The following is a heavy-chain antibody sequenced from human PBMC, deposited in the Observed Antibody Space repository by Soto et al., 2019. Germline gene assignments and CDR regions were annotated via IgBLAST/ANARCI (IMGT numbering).Heavy chain of an antibody. CDR1: GGSISSYY. Sequence: SETLSLTCTVSGGSISSYYWSWIRQPPGKGLEWIGYIYYSGSTNYNPSLKSRVTISVDTSKNQFSLKLSSVTAADTAVYYCARRAVAVYYFDYWGQGTLVTVSS. J-gene: IGHJ4*02. CDR2: IYYSGST. V-gene: IGHV4-59*01. D-gene: IGHD6-19*01. CDR3: ARRAVAVYYFDY.